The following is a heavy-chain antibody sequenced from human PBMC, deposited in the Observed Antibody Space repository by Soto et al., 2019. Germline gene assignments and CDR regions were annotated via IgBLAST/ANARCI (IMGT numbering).Heavy chain of an antibody. CDR2: ITSSGGST. D-gene: IGHD1-1*01. CDR1: GFTFSGYA. CDR3: TTGPLIPGTY. J-gene: IGHJ4*02. V-gene: IGHV3-23*01. Sequence: EVQLLESGGGLVQPGGSLRLSCAASGFTFSGYAMSWVRQAPGKGLEWVSAITSSGGSTYFADSVKGRFTISRDNSKNTLFRPLNTRRAKNTPKNYLTTGPLIPGTYWARETLAT.